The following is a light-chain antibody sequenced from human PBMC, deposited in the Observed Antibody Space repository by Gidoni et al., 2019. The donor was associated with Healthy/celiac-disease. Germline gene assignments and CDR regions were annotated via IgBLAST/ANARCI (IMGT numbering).Light chain of an antibody. Sequence: EIETTQPPATLSVSPGERATLSCRASQSVSSNLAWSRQKPGQAPRLLIYGASTRATGIPARFSGSWSGTEFTLTISSLQSEDFAVYYCQQYNNWAPWTFGQGTKVEIK. V-gene: IGKV3-15*01. CDR2: GAS. CDR3: QQYNNWAPWT. CDR1: QSVSSN. J-gene: IGKJ1*01.